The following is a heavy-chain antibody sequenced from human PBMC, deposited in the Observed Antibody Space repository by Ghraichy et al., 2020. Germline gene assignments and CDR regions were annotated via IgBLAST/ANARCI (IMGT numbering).Heavy chain of an antibody. CDR2: ISSSSSYI. Sequence: GGSLRLSCAASGFTFSSYSMNWVRQAPGKGLEWVSSISSSSSYIYYADSVKGRFTISRDNAKNSLYLQMNSLRAEDTAVYYCAQMTSGGATNSDYWGQGTLVTVSS. V-gene: IGHV3-21*01. CDR1: GFTFSSYS. CDR3: AQMTSGGATNSDY. J-gene: IGHJ4*02. D-gene: IGHD1-26*01.